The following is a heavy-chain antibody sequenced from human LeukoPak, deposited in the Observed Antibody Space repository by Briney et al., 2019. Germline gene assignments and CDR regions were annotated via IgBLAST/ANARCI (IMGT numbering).Heavy chain of an antibody. J-gene: IGHJ4*02. D-gene: IGHD6-19*01. CDR3: ARERGAGIAVAGIGNY. Sequence: ASVKVSCKASGYTFTCYYMHWVRQAPGQGLEWMGWINPNSGGTNYAQKFQGRVTMTRDTSISTAYMELSRLRSDDTAVYYCARERGAGIAVAGIGNYWGQGTLVTVSS. CDR2: INPNSGGT. CDR1: GYTFTCYY. V-gene: IGHV1-2*02.